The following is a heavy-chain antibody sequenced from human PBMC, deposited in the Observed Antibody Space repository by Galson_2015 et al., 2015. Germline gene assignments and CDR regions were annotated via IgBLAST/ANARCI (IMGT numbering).Heavy chain of an antibody. CDR1: GYTLTELS. J-gene: IGHJ1*01. Sequence: SVKVSCKVSGYTLTELSMHWVRQAPGKGLEWMGGFDPEDGETIYAQKFQGRVTMTEDTSTDTAYMELSSLRSEDTAVYYCVSSLRYCSGGSCYQYFQHWGQGALVTVSS. D-gene: IGHD2-15*01. CDR2: FDPEDGET. V-gene: IGHV1-24*01. CDR3: VSSLRYCSGGSCYQYFQH.